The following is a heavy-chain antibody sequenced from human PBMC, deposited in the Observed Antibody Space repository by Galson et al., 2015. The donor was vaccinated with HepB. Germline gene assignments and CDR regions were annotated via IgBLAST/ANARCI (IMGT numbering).Heavy chain of an antibody. D-gene: IGHD2-21*01. CDR3: ARGSISPPDYYYYGTDV. Sequence: CAISGDSVSSNSAAWNWIRQSPSRGLEWLGRTYYRSKWYNDYAVSVKSRITINPDTSKNQFSLQLNSVTPEDTAVYYCARGSISPPDYYYYGTDVWGQGTTVTVSS. V-gene: IGHV6-1*01. CDR2: TYYRSKWYN. J-gene: IGHJ6*02. CDR1: GDSVSSNSAA.